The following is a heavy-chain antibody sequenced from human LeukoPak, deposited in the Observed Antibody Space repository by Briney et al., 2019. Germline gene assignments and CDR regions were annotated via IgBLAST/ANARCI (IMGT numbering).Heavy chain of an antibody. CDR2: IYHSGST. Sequence: SETLSLTCAVYGGSFSGYYWSWIRQPPGKGLEWIGEIYHSGSTNYNPSLKSRVTISVDKSKNQFSLKLSSVTAADTAVYYCARWYYYDSSGYSGFDPWGQGTLVTVSS. CDR1: GGSFSGYY. J-gene: IGHJ5*02. CDR3: ARWYYYDSSGYSGFDP. V-gene: IGHV4-34*01. D-gene: IGHD3-22*01.